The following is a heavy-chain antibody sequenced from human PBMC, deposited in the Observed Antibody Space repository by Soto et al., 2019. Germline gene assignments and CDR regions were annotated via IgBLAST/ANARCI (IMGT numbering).Heavy chain of an antibody. CDR1: GGSISRYY. CDR2: IYYSGST. CDR3: ARGLTYYYDSSGYYHFDY. V-gene: IGHV4-59*01. D-gene: IGHD3-22*01. Sequence: PSETLSLTCTVSGGSISRYYWSWIRQPPGKGLEWIGYIYYSGSTNYNPSLKSRVTISVDTSKNQFSLKLSSVTAADTAVYYCARGLTYYYDSSGYYHFDYWGQGTLVTVSS. J-gene: IGHJ4*02.